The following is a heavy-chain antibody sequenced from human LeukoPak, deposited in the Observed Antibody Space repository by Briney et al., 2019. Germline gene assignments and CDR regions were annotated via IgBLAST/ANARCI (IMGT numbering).Heavy chain of an antibody. Sequence: PSETLSLTCAVYGGSFSGYYWSWIRQPPGKGLEWIGEINHSGSTNYNPSLKSRVTISVDTSKNQFSLKLSSVTAADTAVYYCATENYDIETDRGYYYYYMDVWGKGATVTVSS. D-gene: IGHD3-9*01. CDR2: INHSGST. J-gene: IGHJ6*03. CDR3: ATENYDIETDRGYYYYYMDV. V-gene: IGHV4-34*01. CDR1: GGSFSGYY.